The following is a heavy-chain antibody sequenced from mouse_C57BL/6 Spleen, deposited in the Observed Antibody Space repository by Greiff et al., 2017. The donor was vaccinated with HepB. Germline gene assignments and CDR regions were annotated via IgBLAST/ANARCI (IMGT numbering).Heavy chain of an antibody. Sequence: VQLQQPGAELVKPGASVKMSCKASGYTFTSYWITWVKQRPGQGLEWIGDIYPGSGSTNYNEKFKSKATLTVDTSSSTAYMQLSSLTSEDSAVYDCARWGPSTGTHFDYWGKGTTLTVSS. CDR3: ARWGPSTGTHFDY. CDR2: IYPGSGST. V-gene: IGHV1-55*01. J-gene: IGHJ2*01. CDR1: GYTFTSYW. D-gene: IGHD4-1*02.